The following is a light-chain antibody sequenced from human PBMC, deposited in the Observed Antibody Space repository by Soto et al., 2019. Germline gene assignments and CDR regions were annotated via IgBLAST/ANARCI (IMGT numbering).Light chain of an antibody. V-gene: IGKV3-20*01. CDR3: QQYGSSYPWT. Sequence: EIVLTQSPGTLSLSPVERATLSCRAIQSVSSSYLIWYQQKHGQDPRLLIYGAASRANGVAARMSGGGSGTDFTTTIRSLEHEDFAVYYCQQYGSSYPWTFGQGTKVDIK. CDR1: QSVSSSY. J-gene: IGKJ1*01. CDR2: GAA.